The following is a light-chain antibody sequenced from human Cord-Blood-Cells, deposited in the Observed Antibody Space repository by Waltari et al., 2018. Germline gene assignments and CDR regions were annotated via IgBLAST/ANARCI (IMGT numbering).Light chain of an antibody. CDR1: SSHIGNNY. CDR2: YNN. V-gene: IGLV1-51*01. CDR3: GTWDSSLSAGV. Sequence: QSVLTQPPSVSAAPGQKVTISCSGSSSHIGNNYVSWYQQLPGTAPKLLIYYNNKRPSGIPDRFSGSKSGTSATLGITGLQTGDEADYYCGTWDSSLSAGVFGGGTKLTVL. J-gene: IGLJ3*02.